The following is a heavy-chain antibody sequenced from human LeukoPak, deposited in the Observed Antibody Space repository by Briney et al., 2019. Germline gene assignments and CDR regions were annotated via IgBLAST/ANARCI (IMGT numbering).Heavy chain of an antibody. V-gene: IGHV3-74*01. Sequence: GGSLRLSCAASGFTFSNSWMHWVRQAPGKGLVWVSRINRDGSRTDYADSVKGRFTISRDNAKNTMYLQMNSLRAEDTAVYYCAREHTTVTSLLDYWGQGTLVTVSS. D-gene: IGHD4-17*01. CDR3: AREHTTVTSLLDY. CDR2: INRDGSRT. J-gene: IGHJ4*02. CDR1: GFTFSNSW.